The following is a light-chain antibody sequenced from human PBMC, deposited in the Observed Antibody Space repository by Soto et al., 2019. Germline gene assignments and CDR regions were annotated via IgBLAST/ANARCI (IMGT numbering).Light chain of an antibody. J-gene: IGKJ1*01. CDR1: QSVSSSY. V-gene: IGKV3D-20*02. Sequence: EIVLTQSPGTLSLSPGARATLSCRASQSVSSSYLAWYQQKPGQAPRLLIYGASSRATGIPARFSGSGSGTDFTLTISSLEPEDVAVYYCQQRGNRPPWTFGQGTKVDIK. CDR3: QQRGNRPPWT. CDR2: GAS.